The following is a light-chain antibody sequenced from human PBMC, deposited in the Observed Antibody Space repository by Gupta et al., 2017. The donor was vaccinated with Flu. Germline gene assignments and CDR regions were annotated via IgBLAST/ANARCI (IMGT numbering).Light chain of an antibody. CDR3: SSYTSSNSLE. CDR2: EVI. V-gene: IGLV2-14*01. CDR1: SSDVGGYNY. J-gene: IGLJ3*02. Sequence: SVSGSAGQSITISCTGTSSDVGGYNYVSWYQHHPGKAPKLMIYEVINRPSGVSNRFSGSKSGNTASLTISGLQAEDEADYYCSSYTSSNSLEFGGGTKLTVL.